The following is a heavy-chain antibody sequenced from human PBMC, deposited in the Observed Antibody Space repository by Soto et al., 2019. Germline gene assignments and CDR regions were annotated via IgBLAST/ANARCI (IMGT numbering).Heavy chain of an antibody. CDR3: ARGTVHFDY. CDR2: IWYAGSNK. CDR1: GFTFNTYG. D-gene: IGHD4-17*01. V-gene: IGHV3-33*01. Sequence: QVQLMESGGGVVQPGRSLRLSCAASGFTFNTYGIHWVRQAPGKGLEWVAVIWYAGSNKYYADSVKGRFTISRDNSKNTLYLQVNSLRAEGTAVYYCARGTVHFDYWGQGTLVTVSS. J-gene: IGHJ4*02.